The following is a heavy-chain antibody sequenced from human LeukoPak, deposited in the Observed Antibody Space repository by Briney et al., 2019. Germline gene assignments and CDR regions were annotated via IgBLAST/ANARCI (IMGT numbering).Heavy chain of an antibody. CDR3: ASRGDSSGYQTLFDY. Sequence: ESGGSLRLSCAASGFTFSSYSMNWVRQAPGKGLEWVSSISSSSSYIYYADSVKGRSTISRDNAKNSLYLQMNSLRAEDTAVYYCASRGDSSGYQTLFDYWGQGTLVTASS. D-gene: IGHD3-22*01. CDR2: ISSSSSYI. CDR1: GFTFSSYS. J-gene: IGHJ4*02. V-gene: IGHV3-21*01.